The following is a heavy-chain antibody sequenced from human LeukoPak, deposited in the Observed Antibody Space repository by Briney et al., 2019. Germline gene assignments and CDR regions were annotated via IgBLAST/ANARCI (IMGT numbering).Heavy chain of an antibody. CDR2: IYSTGST. V-gene: IGHV4-4*07. D-gene: IGHD6-13*01. Sequence: SETLSLTCTVSGGSISSYYWSWIRQPAGKGLEWIGRIYSTGSTNYNPSLKSRVTMSVDTSKNQFSLRLRSVSAADTAVYYCAGQIASAGTAGFDFWGQGALVTVSS. J-gene: IGHJ4*02. CDR3: AGQIASAGTAGFDF. CDR1: GGSISSYY.